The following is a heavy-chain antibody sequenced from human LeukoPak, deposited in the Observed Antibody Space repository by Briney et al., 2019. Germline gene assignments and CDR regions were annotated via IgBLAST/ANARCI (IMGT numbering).Heavy chain of an antibody. CDR2: ITNGGSTI. V-gene: IGHV3-11*01. CDR1: GFTFSDYN. J-gene: IGHJ5*02. Sequence: GGSLRLSCAASGFTFSDYNMNWVRQAPGKGLEWVSYITNGGSTIHHADSVKGRFTISRDNAKKTLYLQMNSLRAEDTAVHFCARQYYDILTAYYAAGSWFDPWGQGTLVTVSS. CDR3: ARQYYDILTAYYAAGSWFDP. D-gene: IGHD3-9*01.